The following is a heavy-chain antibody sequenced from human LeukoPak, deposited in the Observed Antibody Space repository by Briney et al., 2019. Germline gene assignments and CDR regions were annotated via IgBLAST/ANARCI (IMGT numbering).Heavy chain of an antibody. V-gene: IGHV1-24*01. CDR2: FDPEDGET. J-gene: IGHJ4*02. CDR3: ARDPSTSYYYDSSGLTDY. CDR1: GYTLTELS. Sequence: ASVKVSCKVSGYTLTELSMHWVRQAPGKGLEWMGGFDPEDGETIYAQKFQGRVTMTTDTSTSTAYMELRSLRSDDTAVYYCARDPSTSYYYDSSGLTDYWGQGTLVTVSS. D-gene: IGHD3-22*01.